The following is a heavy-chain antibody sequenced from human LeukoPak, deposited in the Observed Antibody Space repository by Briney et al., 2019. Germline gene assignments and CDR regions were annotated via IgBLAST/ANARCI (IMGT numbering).Heavy chain of an antibody. D-gene: IGHD3-9*01. J-gene: IGHJ5*02. CDR1: GYTFTSYA. CDR2: INAGNGNT. V-gene: IGHV1-3*01. CDR3: ARGASTGNWFDP. Sequence: ASVKVSCKASGYTFTSYAMHWVRQAPGQRLEWMGWINAGNGNTKYSQKFQGRVTITRDTSASTAYMELSSLRSEDTAVYYCARGASTGNWFDPWGQGTLVTVSS.